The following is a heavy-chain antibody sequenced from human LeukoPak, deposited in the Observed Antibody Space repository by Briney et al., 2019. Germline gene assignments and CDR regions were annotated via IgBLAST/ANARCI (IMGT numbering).Heavy chain of an antibody. CDR1: GGSFSGYC. J-gene: IGHJ4*02. CDR2: INHSGST. V-gene: IGHV4-34*01. Sequence: PSETLSLTCAVYGGSFSGYCWSLSLEPPGKGLEWVGEINHSGSTNYTPSLESRVTISVDRSKNQFSLKLSSVTAADTAVYYCARSFVGWHGRRYYFDYWGQGTLVTVSS. D-gene: IGHD2-15*01. CDR3: ARSFVGWHGRRYYFDY.